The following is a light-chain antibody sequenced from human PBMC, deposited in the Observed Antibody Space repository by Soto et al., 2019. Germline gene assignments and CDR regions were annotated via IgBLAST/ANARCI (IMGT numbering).Light chain of an antibody. CDR1: SSDVGSYNL. CDR2: EGS. V-gene: IGLV2-14*02. Sequence: QSVLTQPASVSGSPGQSIAISCTGTSSDVGSYNLVSWYQQHPGKAPKLMIYEGSKRPSGISNRFSGSKSGNTASLIISGLQAEDEADYYCSSYTDSSNYVFGTGTKVTVL. CDR3: SSYTDSSNYV. J-gene: IGLJ1*01.